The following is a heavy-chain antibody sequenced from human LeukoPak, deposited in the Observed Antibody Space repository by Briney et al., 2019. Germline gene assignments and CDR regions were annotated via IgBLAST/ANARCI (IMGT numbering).Heavy chain of an antibody. Sequence: GGSLRLSCAASGFTFSNAWMSRVRQAPGKGLEWVGRIKSKTDGGTTDYAAPVKGRFTISRDDSKNTLYLQMNSLKTEDTAVYYCTTEGTVTTPFDYWGQGTLVTVSS. CDR3: TTEGTVTTPFDY. J-gene: IGHJ4*02. CDR2: IKSKTDGGTT. V-gene: IGHV3-15*01. CDR1: GFTFSNAW. D-gene: IGHD4-17*01.